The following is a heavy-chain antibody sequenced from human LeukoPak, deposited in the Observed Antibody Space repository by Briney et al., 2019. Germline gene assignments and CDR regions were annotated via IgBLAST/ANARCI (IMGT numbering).Heavy chain of an antibody. CDR2: INPSGGST. D-gene: IGHD1-7*01. CDR3: ARDMGNWNYGGS. J-gene: IGHJ4*02. V-gene: IGHV1-46*01. Sequence: GASVKVSCKASGYTFTSYYMHWVRQAPGQGLEWMGIINPSGGSTSYAQKFQGRVTMTRDMSTSTVYMELSSLRSEDTAVYYCARDMGNWNYGGSWGQGTLVTVSS. CDR1: GYTFTSYY.